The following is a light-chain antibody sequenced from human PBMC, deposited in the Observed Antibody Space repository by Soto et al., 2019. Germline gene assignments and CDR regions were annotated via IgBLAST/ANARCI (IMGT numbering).Light chain of an antibody. CDR3: SSFVGGDSCDVI. J-gene: IGLJ2*01. Sequence: QSAMTQPPSASGSPGQSVTISCTGTGSDIGAYNYVSWYQQYPGKAPKVMIYDVIKRPSGVPDRFSGSKSGNTASLTVSGLRADDEAVYYCSSFVGGDSCDVIFGGGTKLTVL. CDR1: GSDIGAYNY. V-gene: IGLV2-8*01. CDR2: DVI.